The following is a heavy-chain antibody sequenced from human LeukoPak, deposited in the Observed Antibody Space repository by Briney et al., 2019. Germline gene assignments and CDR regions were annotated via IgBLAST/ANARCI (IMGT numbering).Heavy chain of an antibody. D-gene: IGHD5-18*01. J-gene: IGHJ4*02. CDR1: GGPISSSSYY. CDR3: ARLSGYSYGPDY. V-gene: IGHV4-39*01. Sequence: SETLSLTCTVSGGPISSSSYYWGWIRQPPGTGLEWIGSIYYSGSTYYNPSLKSRVTISVDTSKNQFSLKLSSVTAADTAVYYCARLSGYSYGPDYWGQGTLVTVSS. CDR2: IYYSGST.